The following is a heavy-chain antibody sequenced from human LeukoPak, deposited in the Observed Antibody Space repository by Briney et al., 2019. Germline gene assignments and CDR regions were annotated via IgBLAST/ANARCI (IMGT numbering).Heavy chain of an antibody. CDR3: AGGIRSDAFDM. D-gene: IGHD5-18*01. CDR2: ISFDGSKN. Sequence: GRSLRLSCAASGFTFSSYAMHWVRQAPGKGLEWVAIISFDGSKNYITNSVKGRFTISRDNSKNTLYLQMNSLRVEDTAVYYCAGGIRSDAFDMWGQGTMVTVS. J-gene: IGHJ3*02. V-gene: IGHV3-30*03. CDR1: GFTFSSYA.